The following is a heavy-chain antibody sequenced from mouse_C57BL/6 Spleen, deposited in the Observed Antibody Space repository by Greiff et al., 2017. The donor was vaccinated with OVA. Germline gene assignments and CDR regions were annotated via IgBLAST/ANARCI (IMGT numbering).Heavy chain of an antibody. CDR1: GYAFSSYW. J-gene: IGHJ4*01. V-gene: IGHV1-80*01. CDR2: IYPGDGDT. CDR3: ARLRLRAMDY. Sequence: QVQLQQSGAELVKPGASVKISCKASGYAFSSYWMNWVKPRPGKGLEWIGQIYPGDGDTNYNGKFKGKATLTADKSSSTAYMQRSSLTSEDSAVYFCARLRLRAMDYWGQGTSVTVSS. D-gene: IGHD3-2*02.